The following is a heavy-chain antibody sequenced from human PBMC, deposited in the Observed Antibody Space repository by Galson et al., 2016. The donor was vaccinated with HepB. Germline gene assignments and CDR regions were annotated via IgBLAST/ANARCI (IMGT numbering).Heavy chain of an antibody. J-gene: IGHJ6*02. Sequence: SLRLSCAASGFTFSSYNMNWVRQAPGKGLEWVSSITSSSSYIYYADSLKGRFTISRDNAKNSLYLQMNSLRAEDTAVYYCARGLWMPGPFSYGMDVWGQGTTVTVSS. D-gene: IGHD3-3*01. CDR1: GFTFSSYN. CDR3: ARGLWMPGPFSYGMDV. V-gene: IGHV3-21*01. CDR2: ITSSSSYI.